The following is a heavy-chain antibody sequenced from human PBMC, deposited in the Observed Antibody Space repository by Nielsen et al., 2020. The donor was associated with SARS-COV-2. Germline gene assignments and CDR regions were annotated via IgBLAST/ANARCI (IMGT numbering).Heavy chain of an antibody. V-gene: IGHV6-1*01. CDR2: TYYRSKWHN. D-gene: IGHD4-17*01. CDR1: GDSVSSGSAA. J-gene: IGHJ6*03. Sequence: SQTLSLTCAIPGDSVSSGSAAWNWIRQSPSRGLEWLGRTYYRSKWHNDYAVSVKSRITINPDTSKNQFSLHLNSVTPEDTAVYYCARARGAYGDYYYYYYTDVWGKGTTVTVSS. CDR3: ARARGAYGDYYYYYYTDV.